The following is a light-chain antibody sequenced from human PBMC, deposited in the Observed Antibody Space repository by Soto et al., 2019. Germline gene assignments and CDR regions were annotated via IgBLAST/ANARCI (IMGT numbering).Light chain of an antibody. Sequence: QSGLTQPASVSGSPGQSITISCTGTSSDVGGYNYVSWYQQHPGKAPKLMIYDVSNRPSGVSNRFSGSKSGNTASLTISGLQAEDEADYYCSSYTSSSTLVVFGRGTKLTVL. CDR3: SSYTSSSTLVV. V-gene: IGLV2-14*01. CDR2: DVS. CDR1: SSDVGGYNY. J-gene: IGLJ2*01.